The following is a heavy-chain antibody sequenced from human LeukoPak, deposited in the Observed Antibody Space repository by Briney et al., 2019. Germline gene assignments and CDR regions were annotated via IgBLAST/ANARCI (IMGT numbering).Heavy chain of an antibody. Sequence: PGGSLRLSCAASGFSFSSHAMNWVRQAPGKGPEWVSGISGSGGSTYYADSVKGRFTISRDNSRNTLYLQMNSLRAEDTAVYYCAKLERVAAGYWGQGTLVTVSS. CDR3: AKLERVAAGY. CDR2: ISGSGGST. CDR1: GFSFSSHA. D-gene: IGHD6-13*01. V-gene: IGHV3-23*01. J-gene: IGHJ4*02.